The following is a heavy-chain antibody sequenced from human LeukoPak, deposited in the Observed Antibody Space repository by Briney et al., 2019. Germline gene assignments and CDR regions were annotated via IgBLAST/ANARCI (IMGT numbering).Heavy chain of an antibody. Sequence: GGSLRLSCAASGFTVSRHWMHWVRQAPGKGLVWISRINSDGRKTDYADFVKGRFTISRDNAKNTLWLQMNSLRADDTAVYYCAGVRAGGNRAFDVWGQGTVVAVSS. CDR3: AGVRAGGNRAFDV. CDR1: GFTVSRHW. CDR2: INSDGRKT. V-gene: IGHV3-74*01. J-gene: IGHJ3*01. D-gene: IGHD4-23*01.